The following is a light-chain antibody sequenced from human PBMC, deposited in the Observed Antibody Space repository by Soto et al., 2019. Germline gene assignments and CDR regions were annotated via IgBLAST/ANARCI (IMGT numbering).Light chain of an antibody. CDR2: DAS. V-gene: IGKV1-33*01. J-gene: IGKJ3*01. CDR1: QDISNY. CDR3: QQYGNLPLFT. Sequence: DIQMTQSPSSLSASVGDRVTITCQASQDISNYLKWYQQKPGKAPKLLIYDASNLDTGVPSRFSGSGSGTDFSFTISSLQLEDIATYYCQQYGNLPLFTFGPGTKVDIK.